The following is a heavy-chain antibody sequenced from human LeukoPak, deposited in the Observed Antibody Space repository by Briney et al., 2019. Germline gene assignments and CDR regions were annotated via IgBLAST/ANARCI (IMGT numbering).Heavy chain of an antibody. CDR3: AKGDRAAGGPYLFNWFDP. J-gene: IGHJ5*02. CDR2: ISGSGSST. CDR1: GFTFSSYS. Sequence: PGGSLRLSCAASGFTFSSYSMSWVRQAPGKGLECVSSISGSGSSTYYRDSVKGRLTISRDNSKKTMYLQMNSLRADDTAVYYCAKGDRAAGGPYLFNWFDPWGQGTQITVSS. D-gene: IGHD6-13*01. V-gene: IGHV3-23*01.